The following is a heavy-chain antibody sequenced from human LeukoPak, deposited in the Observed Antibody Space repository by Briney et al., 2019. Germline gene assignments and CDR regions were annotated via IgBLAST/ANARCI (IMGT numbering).Heavy chain of an antibody. CDR3: ASDKSGTYHPYH. J-gene: IGHJ4*02. D-gene: IGHD3-3*01. Sequence: PSETLSLTCTVSGGSISSYCWSWIRQPPGKGLEWIGYIDYSGRTKYNPSLKSRVTMSLGTSRNQFSLKLTSVTAADTAVYYCASDKSGTYHPYHRGLGTLVTVSS. CDR2: IDYSGRT. V-gene: IGHV4-59*08. CDR1: GGSISSYC.